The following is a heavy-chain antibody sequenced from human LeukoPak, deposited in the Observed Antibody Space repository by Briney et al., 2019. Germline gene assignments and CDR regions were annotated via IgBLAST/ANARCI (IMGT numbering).Heavy chain of an antibody. CDR2: INQDGSEK. V-gene: IGHV3-7*04. CDR1: GFTFSSYW. CDR3: ARGMSTGEY. J-gene: IGHJ4*02. Sequence: GGSLRLSCAASGFTFSSYWMNWVRQPPGKGLEWVANINQDGSEKYYVDSVKGRFTISRDNAKNSLYLQMNSLRAEDTAVYYCARGMSTGEYWGQGTLVTVSS. D-gene: IGHD3-16*01.